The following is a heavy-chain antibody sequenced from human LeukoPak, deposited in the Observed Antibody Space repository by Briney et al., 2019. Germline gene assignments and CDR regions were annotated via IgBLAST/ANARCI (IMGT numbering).Heavy chain of an antibody. J-gene: IGHJ4*02. CDR1: IHTYRIYA. CDR2: ISGGGSST. V-gene: IGHV3-23*01. CDR3: AANNWNDQFDY. D-gene: IGHD1-20*01. Sequence: GGSLRLSCTASIHTYRIYAMRCVRQAPGKGLEWVSAISGGGSSTYYADSVKGRFTTPRDNSKNTLYLKIKSWKPKAPAVYYCAANNWNDQFDYWGQGTLVTVSS.